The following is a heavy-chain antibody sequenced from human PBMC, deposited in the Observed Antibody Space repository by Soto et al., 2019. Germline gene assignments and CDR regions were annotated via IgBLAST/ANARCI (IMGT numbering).Heavy chain of an antibody. D-gene: IGHD5-18*01. J-gene: IGHJ4*02. Sequence: SETLSLTCTVSGDSISSSSYYWGWIRQPPGKGLEWIGSIYYSGSTYYNPSLKSRVTISVDTSKNQFSLKLSSVTAADTAVYYCARNQVDTAMVIATYYFDYWGQGTLVTVSS. V-gene: IGHV4-39*01. CDR2: IYYSGST. CDR1: GDSISSSSYY. CDR3: ARNQVDTAMVIATYYFDY.